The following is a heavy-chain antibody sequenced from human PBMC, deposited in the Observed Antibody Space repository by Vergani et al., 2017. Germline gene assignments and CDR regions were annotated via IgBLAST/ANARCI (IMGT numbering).Heavy chain of an antibody. Sequence: QVQLVQSGAEVKKPGSSVKVSCKASGGTFNNYAISWVRQAPGQGLEWMGGILPIFGTTNYAQKFQGRVTITADESTSTAYMELSSLRSEDTAVYYCAKANPRNSGYDYLYYYHAMDVWGQGTTVTVSS. V-gene: IGHV1-69*01. CDR3: AKANPRNSGYDYLYYYHAMDV. J-gene: IGHJ6*02. CDR2: ILPIFGTT. D-gene: IGHD5-12*01. CDR1: GGTFNNYA.